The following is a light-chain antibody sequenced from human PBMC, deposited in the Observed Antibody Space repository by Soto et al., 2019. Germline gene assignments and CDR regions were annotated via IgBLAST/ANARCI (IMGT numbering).Light chain of an antibody. CDR2: VNN. CDR3: QSYDSSLSGRV. J-gene: IGLJ3*02. CDR1: SSNIDAVYD. Sequence: QSVLTQSPSVSGSPGQRVTISCTGSSSNIDAVYDVHWYQQLRGTSPKLLIYVNNNRPSGVSDRFSGSKSGTSASLDITGPQGEDEADYYCQSYDSSLSGRVFGGGTKLTVL. V-gene: IGLV1-40*01.